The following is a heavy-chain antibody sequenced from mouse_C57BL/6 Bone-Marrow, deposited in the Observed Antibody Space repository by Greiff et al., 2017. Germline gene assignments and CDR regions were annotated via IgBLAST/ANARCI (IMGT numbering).Heavy chain of an antibody. J-gene: IGHJ1*03. Sequence: VQLQQPGAELVKPGASVKLSCKASGYTFTSYWMQWVKQRPGQGLEWIGEIDPSDSYTNYNQKFKGQATLTVDTSSSTAYMQLSSLTSEASAVYYCARHYGSSSYWYFDVWGTGTTVTVSS. CDR2: IDPSDSYT. V-gene: IGHV1-50*01. CDR1: GYTFTSYW. D-gene: IGHD1-1*01. CDR3: ARHYGSSSYWYFDV.